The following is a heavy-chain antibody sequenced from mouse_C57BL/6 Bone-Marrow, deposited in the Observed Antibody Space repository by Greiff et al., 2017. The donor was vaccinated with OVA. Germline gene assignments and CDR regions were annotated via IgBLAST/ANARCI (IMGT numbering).Heavy chain of an antibody. CDR1: GFTFSSYG. D-gene: IGHD3-2*02. V-gene: IGHV5-6*01. CDR2: ISSGGSYT. Sequence: EVQLQQSGGDLVKPGGSLKLSCAASGFTFSSYGMSWVRQTPDKRLEWVATISSGGSYTYYPDSVKGRFTISRDNAKNTLYLQMSSLKSEDTAMYYCARQLRLRRFAYWGQGTLVTVSA. J-gene: IGHJ3*01. CDR3: ARQLRLRRFAY.